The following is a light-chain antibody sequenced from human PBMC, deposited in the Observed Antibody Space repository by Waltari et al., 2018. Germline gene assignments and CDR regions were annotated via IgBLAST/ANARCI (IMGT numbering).Light chain of an antibody. Sequence: TVVTQSPDSLPVSLGERATIHCKSSQSVLHSANNKNYLAWYQKKPGQPPKLLIFWASTRECGVPDRFSGSGSGTDFTLTISNLQTADVAVYYCQQYYSFPPTFGQGTKVEIK. CDR3: QQYYSFPPT. V-gene: IGKV4-1*01. J-gene: IGKJ1*01. CDR2: WAS. CDR1: QSVLHSANNKNY.